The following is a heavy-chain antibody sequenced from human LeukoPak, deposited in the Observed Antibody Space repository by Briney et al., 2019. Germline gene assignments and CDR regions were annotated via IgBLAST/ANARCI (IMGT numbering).Heavy chain of an antibody. D-gene: IGHD3-10*01. Sequence: PGGSLRLSCAASGFTFSDYYMSWIRQAPGKGLEWVSYISNTGSTTYYADSVKGRFTISRDNAKNSVYLQMNSLRAEDTAIYYCAREEVVRGVIANWFDPWGQGTLVTVSS. CDR1: GFTFSDYY. V-gene: IGHV3-11*01. CDR3: AREEVVRGVIANWFDP. CDR2: ISNTGSTT. J-gene: IGHJ5*02.